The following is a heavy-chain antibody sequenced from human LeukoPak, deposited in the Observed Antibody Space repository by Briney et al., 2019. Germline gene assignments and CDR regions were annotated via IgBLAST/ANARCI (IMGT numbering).Heavy chain of an antibody. CDR1: GGSFRGYY. CDR3: ARGANGPYYYYYDGMDV. CDR2: FILRGST. Sequence: PSETLSLTCAVFGGSFRGYYWGWIRQPPGKGLEWIGEFILRGSTNYNPPLKSRVTLSVDTSKAQFPLKLSSVTAADTAVYYCARGANGPYYYYYDGMDVWGQGTTVTVSS. V-gene: IGHV4-34*01. D-gene: IGHD2-8*01. J-gene: IGHJ6*02.